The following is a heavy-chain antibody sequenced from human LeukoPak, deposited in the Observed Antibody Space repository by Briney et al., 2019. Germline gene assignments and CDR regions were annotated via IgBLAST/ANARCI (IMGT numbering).Heavy chain of an antibody. V-gene: IGHV3-23*01. J-gene: IGHJ3*01. D-gene: IGHD6-13*01. CDR2: FSATDGSA. CDR3: AKARIAAAGTGAFDV. CDR1: GFTLSSYG. Sequence: GGSLSLSCAVSGFTLSSYGMTWVRLAPGKGLEWVSAFSATDGSAQYAESVKGRFTIPRDNSKHSLYLQMNSLRDEDTAVYYCAKARIAAAGTGAFDVWGQGTMVTVSS.